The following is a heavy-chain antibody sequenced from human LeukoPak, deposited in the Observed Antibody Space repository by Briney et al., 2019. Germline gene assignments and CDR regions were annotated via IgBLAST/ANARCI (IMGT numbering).Heavy chain of an antibody. CDR1: GFTFSSYW. V-gene: IGHV3-7*01. D-gene: IGHD3-9*01. CDR3: ARGVLRYFDSEFGY. CDR2: IKQDGSEK. Sequence: PGGSLRLSCAASGFTFSSYWMSWVRQAPGKGLEWVANIKQDGSEKYYVDSVKGRFTISRDNAKNSLYLQMNSLRAEDTAVYYCARGVLRYFDSEFGYWGQGTLVTVSS. J-gene: IGHJ4*02.